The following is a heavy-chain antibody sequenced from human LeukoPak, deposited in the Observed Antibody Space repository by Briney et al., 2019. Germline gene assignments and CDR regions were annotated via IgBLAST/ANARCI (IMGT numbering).Heavy chain of an antibody. D-gene: IGHD3-16*01. CDR2: ISSSGSTI. CDR1: GFTFSDYY. V-gene: IGHV3-11*04. Sequence: GGSLRLSCAASGFTFSDYYMSWNRQAPGKGLEWVSYISSSGSTIYYADSVKGRFTISRDNAKNSLYLQMNSLRAEDTAVYYCARDLYHYDYVWGSSRWFDPWGQGTLVTVSS. J-gene: IGHJ5*02. CDR3: ARDLYHYDYVWGSSRWFDP.